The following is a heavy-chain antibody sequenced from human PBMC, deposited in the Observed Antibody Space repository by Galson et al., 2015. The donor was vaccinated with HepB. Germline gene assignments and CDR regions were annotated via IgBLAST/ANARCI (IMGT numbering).Heavy chain of an antibody. CDR1: GFTFSRFG. J-gene: IGHJ4*02. D-gene: IGHD4/OR15-4a*01. CDR2: MSDDGSKK. Sequence: SLRLSCAASGFTFSRFGMFWVRQAPGKGLEWVSVMSDDGSKKYYADSVKGRFTISRDNSKNTLYLQMNSLRGEDTAVYYCAKEDGASRALDYWGQGTLVTVSS. V-gene: IGHV3-30*18. CDR3: AKEDGASRALDY.